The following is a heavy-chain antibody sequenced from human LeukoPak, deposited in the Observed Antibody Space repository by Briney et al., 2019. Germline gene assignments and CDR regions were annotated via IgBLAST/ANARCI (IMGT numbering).Heavy chain of an antibody. CDR2: INHSGST. J-gene: IGHJ4*02. CDR3: ARGRLSSGWYGGYYFDY. D-gene: IGHD6-19*01. CDR1: GGSFSGYY. Sequence: PSETLSLTCAVYGGSFSGYYWSWIRQPPGKGLEWLGEINHSGSTNYNPSLKSRVTISVDTSKNQFSLKLSSVAAADTAVYYCARGRLSSGWYGGYYFDYWGQGTLVTVSS. V-gene: IGHV4-34*01.